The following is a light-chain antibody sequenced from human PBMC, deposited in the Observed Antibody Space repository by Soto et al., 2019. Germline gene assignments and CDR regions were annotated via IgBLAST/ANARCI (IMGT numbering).Light chain of an antibody. Sequence: DIQMTQSPSSLSASLGDRVTITCRASQSISNFLNWVQHKPGNAPKVLISAASTLQSGVPPRFSGSGSGTNFTLTISSLQPEDFATYYCQQSYKTPHTFGQGTKLETK. CDR1: QSISNF. V-gene: IGKV1-39*01. J-gene: IGKJ2*01. CDR3: QQSYKTPHT. CDR2: AAS.